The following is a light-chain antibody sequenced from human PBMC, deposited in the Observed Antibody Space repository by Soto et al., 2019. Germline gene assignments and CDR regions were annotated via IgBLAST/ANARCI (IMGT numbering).Light chain of an antibody. Sequence: EIVLTQSPGSLSLSPGQRATLSCRASQSVDSTFFAWYQKKPGQAPRLLIYGASKRDTGVPDRFRGSGSGKDFTLTISRLEPDDVAVYYCQQYMSSVTFGQGTKVEI. CDR3: QQYMSSVT. CDR1: QSVDSTF. V-gene: IGKV3-20*01. J-gene: IGKJ1*01. CDR2: GAS.